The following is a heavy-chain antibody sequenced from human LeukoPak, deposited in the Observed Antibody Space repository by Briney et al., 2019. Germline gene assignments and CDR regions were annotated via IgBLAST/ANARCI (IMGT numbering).Heavy chain of an antibody. CDR1: GYTFTSYY. CDR3: ARDDQAYDSSGYRAFDI. Sequence: SVKVSCKASGYTFTSYYMHWVRQAPGQGLEWMGRIIPIFGTANYAQKFQGRVTITTDESTSTAYMELSSLRSEDTAVYYCARDDQAYDSSGYRAFDIWGQGTMVTVSS. D-gene: IGHD3-22*01. J-gene: IGHJ3*02. V-gene: IGHV1-69*05. CDR2: IIPIFGTA.